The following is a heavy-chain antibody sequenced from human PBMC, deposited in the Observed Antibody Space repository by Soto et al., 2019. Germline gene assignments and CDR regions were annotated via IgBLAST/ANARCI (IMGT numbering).Heavy chain of an antibody. D-gene: IGHD3-22*01. CDR3: ARVGDFYYDSSGSNNWFDP. CDR1: GGSVSSGSYY. V-gene: IGHV4-61*01. CDR2: IYYSGST. Sequence: SETLSLTCTVSGGSVSSGSYYWSWIRQPPGKGLEWIGYIYYSGSTNYNPSLKSRVTISVDTSKNQFSLKLSSVTAADTAVYYCARVGDFYYDSSGSNNWFDPWGQGTLVTVSS. J-gene: IGHJ5*02.